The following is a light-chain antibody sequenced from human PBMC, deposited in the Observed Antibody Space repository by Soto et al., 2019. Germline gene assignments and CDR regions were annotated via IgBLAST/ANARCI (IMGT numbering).Light chain of an antibody. CDR2: AAS. CDR3: QKYNNVTT. V-gene: IGKV1-27*01. Sequence: DIQMTQSPSSLSASVGDRVTITCRASQGISNYLAWYQQIPGKVPKLLISAASTFQSGVPSRFSGSGSGTDFTLTISSLQPEDVATYYCQKYNNVTTFGGGTKVEIK. CDR1: QGISNY. J-gene: IGKJ4*01.